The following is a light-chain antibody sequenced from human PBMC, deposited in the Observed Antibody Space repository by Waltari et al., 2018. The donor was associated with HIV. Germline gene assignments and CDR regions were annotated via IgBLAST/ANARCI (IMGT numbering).Light chain of an antibody. CDR3: QVWHSGSDHWV. J-gene: IGLJ3*02. CDR1: RIERKS. V-gene: IGLV3-21*02. Sequence: SYVLTQPPSVSVAPGQTARVTCEGDRIERKSVNWYQQKPGQAPVLVVYDDSDRPSGIPERFSGSNSGNTATLTISRAEAGDEADFYCQVWHSGSDHWVFGGGTKLTVL. CDR2: DDS.